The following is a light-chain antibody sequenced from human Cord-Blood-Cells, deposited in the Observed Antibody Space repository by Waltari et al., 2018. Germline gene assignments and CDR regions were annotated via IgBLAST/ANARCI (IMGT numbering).Light chain of an antibody. Sequence: DIVMTQSPDSLAVSLGERATINCKSSQSVLYSSNNKNYLAWYQQKPGQPPKLLIYWASTRESGVSDRFSGSGSGTEFTLTISCLQAEDVAVYDCQQYYSTPPTFGQGTKVEIK. CDR3: QQYYSTPPT. CDR2: WAS. CDR1: QSVLYSSNNKNY. V-gene: IGKV4-1*01. J-gene: IGKJ1*01.